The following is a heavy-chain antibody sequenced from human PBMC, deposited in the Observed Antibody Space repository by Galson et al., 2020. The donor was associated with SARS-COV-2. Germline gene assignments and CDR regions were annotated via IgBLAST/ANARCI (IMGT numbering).Heavy chain of an antibody. CDR3: ALRSGSYYTDAFDI. CDR2: IYKSGST. Sequence: SETLSLTCTVSDHSLIGNYYWGWIRQPPGKGLEWIGSIYKSGSTYYNPSLKSRVTISKDTSKTQFSLKLRSVTAADTAVYYCALRSGSYYTDAFDIWGQGTMVTVSS. CDR1: DHSLIGNYY. V-gene: IGHV4-38-2*02. J-gene: IGHJ3*02. D-gene: IGHD1-26*01.